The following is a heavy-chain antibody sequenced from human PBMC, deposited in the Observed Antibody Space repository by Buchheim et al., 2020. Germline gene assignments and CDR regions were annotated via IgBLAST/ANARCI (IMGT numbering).Heavy chain of an antibody. CDR2: ISSSCRTI. Sequence: EVQLVESGGGLVQPGGSLRLSCAASGFTFSSYEMNWVRQAPGKGLEWVSYISSSCRTIYYADSVTGRFPISIDNAKNSLYLQMNSLRAEDTAVYYCARDLGAAAGTGMDVWGQGTT. CDR1: GFTFSSYE. D-gene: IGHD6-13*01. J-gene: IGHJ6*02. CDR3: ARDLGAAAGTGMDV. V-gene: IGHV3-48*03.